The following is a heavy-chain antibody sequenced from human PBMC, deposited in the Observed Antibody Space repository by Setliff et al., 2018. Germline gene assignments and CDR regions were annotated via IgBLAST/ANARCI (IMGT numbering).Heavy chain of an antibody. CDR2: ISYDGSNK. CDR1: GFTFSSYA. V-gene: IGHV3-30*14. D-gene: IGHD4-17*01. Sequence: QPGGSLRLSCAASGFTFSSYAMHWVRQAPGKGLEWVAVISYDGSNKYYPGSVKGRFTISRENAKNSLYLQMNSLRAGDTAVYYCARGIKTTVTTDYYYYYGMDVWGQGTTVTVSS. CDR3: ARGIKTTVTTDYYYYYGMDV. J-gene: IGHJ6*02.